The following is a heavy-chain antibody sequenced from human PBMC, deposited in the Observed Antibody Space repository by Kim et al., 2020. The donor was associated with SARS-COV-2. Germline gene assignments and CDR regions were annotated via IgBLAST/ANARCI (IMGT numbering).Heavy chain of an antibody. D-gene: IGHD5-12*01. V-gene: IGHV3-23*01. Sequence: HTNYVTGRFTISRDNPKHTLYLQMNSMRVEDTAVYYCAKLGDIVATIVDYWGQGTLVTVSS. J-gene: IGHJ4*02. CDR3: AKLGDIVATIVDY.